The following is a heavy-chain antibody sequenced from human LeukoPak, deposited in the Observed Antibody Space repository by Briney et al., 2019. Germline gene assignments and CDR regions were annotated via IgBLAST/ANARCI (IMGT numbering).Heavy chain of an antibody. D-gene: IGHD2-15*01. J-gene: IGHJ4*02. CDR2: IRYDGSKT. CDR1: GFTFSNYA. V-gene: IGHV3-30*02. Sequence: PGGSLRLSCAASGFTFSNYAMHWLRQAPGKGLEWVACIRYDGSKTYYADSVKGRFTISRDNSKNTLYLQMNSLRAEDTAVYYCAKDWWSQMDYFDYWGQGTLVTVSS. CDR3: AKDWWSQMDYFDY.